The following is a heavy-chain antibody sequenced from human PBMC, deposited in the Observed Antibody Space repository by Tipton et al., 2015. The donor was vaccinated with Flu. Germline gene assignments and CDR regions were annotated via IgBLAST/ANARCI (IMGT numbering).Heavy chain of an antibody. CDR2: IKPDGSEK. Sequence: SLRLSCVTSGFTFSDYWMNWVRQAPGKGLEWVANIKPDGSEKHYVESVRGRFTISRDNAKSSLYLQMNSLRADDTAMYFCARHVYYGDFLDYWGQGALVTVSP. CDR1: GFTFSDYW. CDR3: ARHVYYGDFLDY. V-gene: IGHV3-7*03. D-gene: IGHD4-17*01. J-gene: IGHJ4*02.